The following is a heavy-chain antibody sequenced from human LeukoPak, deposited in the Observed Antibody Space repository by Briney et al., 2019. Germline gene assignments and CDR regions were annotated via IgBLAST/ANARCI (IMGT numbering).Heavy chain of an antibody. CDR3: ARGGYATVYDF. D-gene: IGHD4-11*01. CDR2: IDNSSSYT. Sequence: GGSLRLSCAASGFTFGDYYMSWIRQAPGKGLEWVSYIDNSSSYTNCADSVKGRFTISRDNAKNSLYLQMNSLRAEDTAIYYCARGGYATVYDFWGQGSLVTVSS. V-gene: IGHV3-11*05. CDR1: GFTFGDYY. J-gene: IGHJ4*02.